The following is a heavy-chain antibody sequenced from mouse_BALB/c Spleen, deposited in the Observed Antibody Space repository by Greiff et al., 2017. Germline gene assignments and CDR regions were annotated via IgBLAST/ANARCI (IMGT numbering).Heavy chain of an antibody. Sequence: EGQGVESGGGLVQPGGSRKLSCAASGFTFSSFGMHWVRQAPEKGLEWVAYISSGSSTIYYADTVKGRFTISRDNPKNTLFLQMTSLRSEDTAMYYCARGGYLYYYAMDYWGQGTSVTVSS. CDR2: ISSGSSTI. J-gene: IGHJ4*01. D-gene: IGHD5-1*01. V-gene: IGHV5-17*02. CDR1: GFTFSSFG. CDR3: ARGGYLYYYAMDY.